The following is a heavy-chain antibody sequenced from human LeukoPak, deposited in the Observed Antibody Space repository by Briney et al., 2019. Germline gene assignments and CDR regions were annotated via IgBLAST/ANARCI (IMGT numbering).Heavy chain of an antibody. Sequence: GGSLRLSCAASGFTFSSYSMNWVRQAPGKGLEWVSSISSSSSYIYYADSVKGRFTIYRDNAKNSMYLQMNSLRAEGTAVYYCARGRVAVASLGYVDYWRQGTQVTVS. CDR1: GFTFSSYS. D-gene: IGHD3-3*01. CDR2: ISSSSSYI. J-gene: IGHJ4*02. V-gene: IGHV3-21*01. CDR3: ARGRVAVASLGYVDY.